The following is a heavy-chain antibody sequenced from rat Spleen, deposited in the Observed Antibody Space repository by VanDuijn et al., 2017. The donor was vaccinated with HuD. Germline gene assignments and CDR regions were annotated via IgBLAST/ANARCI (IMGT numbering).Heavy chain of an antibody. D-gene: IGHD1-9*01. CDR3: VRHGYTRYYFDY. CDR2: ISSGGGGI. Sequence: EVQLVESGGGLVQPGNSLKVSCAVSRFTFSDHAMAWVRQAPKKGLEWVAYISSGGGGIYYPDSVQGRFTISRHNAKSTLYLQMDSLRSEDTATYYCVRHGYTRYYFDYWGQGVMVTVSS. CDR1: RFTFSDHA. J-gene: IGHJ2*01. V-gene: IGHV5S23*01.